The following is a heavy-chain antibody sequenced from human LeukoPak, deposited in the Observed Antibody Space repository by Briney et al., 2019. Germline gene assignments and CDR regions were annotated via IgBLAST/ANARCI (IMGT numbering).Heavy chain of an antibody. J-gene: IGHJ4*02. CDR1: GYTFTSYG. D-gene: IGHD3-22*01. Sequence: GASVKVSCKAPGYTFTSYGISWVRQAPGQGLEWMGWISAYNGNTNYAQKLQGRVTMTTDTSTSTAYMELGSLRSDDTAVYYCARGPVPPDYYDSSGPPPHFDYWGQGTLVTVSS. CDR2: ISAYNGNT. V-gene: IGHV1-18*01. CDR3: ARGPVPPDYYDSSGPPPHFDY.